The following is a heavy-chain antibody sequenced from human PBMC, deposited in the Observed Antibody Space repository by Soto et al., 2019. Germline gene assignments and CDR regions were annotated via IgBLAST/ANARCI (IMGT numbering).Heavy chain of an antibody. CDR1: GGTFSSYA. V-gene: IGHV1-69*13. J-gene: IGHJ3*02. CDR3: ATCHIRSARRAFDI. CDR2: IIPIFGTA. Sequence: ASVKVSCKASGGTFSSYAISWVRQAPGQGLEWMGGIIPIFGTANYAQKFQGRVTITADESTGTAYMELSSLRSEDTAVYYCATCHIRSARRAFDIWGQGTMVTVS. D-gene: IGHD3-10*01.